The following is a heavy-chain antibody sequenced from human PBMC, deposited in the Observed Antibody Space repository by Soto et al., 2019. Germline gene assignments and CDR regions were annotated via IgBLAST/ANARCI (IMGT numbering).Heavy chain of an antibody. CDR3: AKESGGGSLANWFDP. CDR1: GGTFSSYA. Sequence: GASVKVSCKASGGTFSSYAISWVRQAPGQGLEWMGGIIPIFGTANYAQKFQGRVTITADESTSTAYMELSSLRSEDTAVYYCAKESGGGSLANWFDPWGQGTLVTVSS. D-gene: IGHD1-26*01. J-gene: IGHJ5*02. V-gene: IGHV1-69*13. CDR2: IIPIFGTA.